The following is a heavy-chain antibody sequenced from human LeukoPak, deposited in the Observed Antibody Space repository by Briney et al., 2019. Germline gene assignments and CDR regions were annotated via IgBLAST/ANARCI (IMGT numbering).Heavy chain of an antibody. CDR3: AKASWVSSTDAVR. D-gene: IGHD3-16*01. V-gene: IGHV3-23*01. J-gene: IGHJ4*02. CDR1: GLSFSSFA. Sequence: GGSLRLSCAASGLSFSSFAMSWVRQGPARGLEWFSSIRGNGDTFYADSVKGRFTLFSDSSTNTVYFQLNNLRVEDTAIYYCAKASWVSSTDAVRWGQGTLVTVSS. CDR2: IRGNGDT.